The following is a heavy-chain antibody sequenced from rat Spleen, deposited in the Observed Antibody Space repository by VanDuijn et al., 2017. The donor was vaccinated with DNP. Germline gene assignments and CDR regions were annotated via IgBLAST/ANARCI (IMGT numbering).Heavy chain of an antibody. CDR2: VRYNGET. CDR1: GFPLTSYG. CDR3: ARGFGYSMDA. Sequence: QVHLKESGPGLVQPSETLSLTCTVSGFPLTSYGVSWIRQSPGKGLEWLGRVRYNGETAYNSALKSRLTISRDTSKNQVFLKMNSVQTDDTATYYCARGFGYSMDAWGQGTSVTVSS. D-gene: IGHD1-11*01. V-gene: IGHV2-63*01. J-gene: IGHJ4*01.